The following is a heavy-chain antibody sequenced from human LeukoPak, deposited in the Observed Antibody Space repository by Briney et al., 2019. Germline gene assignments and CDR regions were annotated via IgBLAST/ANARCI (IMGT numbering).Heavy chain of an antibody. CDR2: IYHAGST. CDR1: GYSISSGYY. V-gene: IGHV4-38-2*01. CDR3: ARAFPICTNGVCYAFDI. J-gene: IGHJ3*02. D-gene: IGHD2-8*01. Sequence: SETLSLTCAVSGYSISSGYYWGWIRQPPGKGLEWIGTIYHAGSTHYNPSLKSRVTISMDTSKNHFSLKLSSVTASDTAVYYCARAFPICTNGVCYAFDIWGQGTMVTVSS.